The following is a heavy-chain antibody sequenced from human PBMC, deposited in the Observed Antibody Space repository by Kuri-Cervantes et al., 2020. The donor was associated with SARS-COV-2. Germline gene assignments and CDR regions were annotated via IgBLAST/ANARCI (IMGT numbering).Heavy chain of an antibody. CDR2: IIPIFGTA. CDR1: GYTFTGYY. CDR3: ARANTHYYFDY. V-gene: IGHV1-69*13. J-gene: IGHJ4*02. Sequence: SVTVSCKASGYTFTGYYMHWVRQAPGQGLEWMGGIIPIFGTANYAQKFQGRVTVTADESTSTAYMELSSLRSEDTAVYYCARANTHYYFDYWGQGTLVTVSS.